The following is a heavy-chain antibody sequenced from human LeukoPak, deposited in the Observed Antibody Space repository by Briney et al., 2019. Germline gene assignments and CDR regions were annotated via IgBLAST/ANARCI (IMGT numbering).Heavy chain of an antibody. Sequence: PSETLSLTCTVSGGSISSYYWSWLRQPPGKGLEWIGYIYYSGSTNYNPSLKSRVTISVDTSKNQFSLKLSSVTAADTAVYYCASMDSSGYFDYWGQGTLVTVSS. D-gene: IGHD3-22*01. CDR3: ASMDSSGYFDY. CDR2: IYYSGST. V-gene: IGHV4-59*01. J-gene: IGHJ4*02. CDR1: GGSISSYY.